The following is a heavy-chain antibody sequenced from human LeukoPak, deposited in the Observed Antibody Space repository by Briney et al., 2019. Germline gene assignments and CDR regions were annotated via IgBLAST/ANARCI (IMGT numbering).Heavy chain of an antibody. CDR2: IFYSGST. Sequence: SETLSLTCAVYGGSFSGYYWSWIRQPPGKGLEWIGHIFYSGSTNYNPSLKSRVSISVDTSKNQFSLKLSSVTAADTAVYYCAREQAGTNGWFDPWGQGTVVTVSS. D-gene: IGHD2-8*01. V-gene: IGHV4-59*01. CDR1: GGSFSGYY. CDR3: AREQAGTNGWFDP. J-gene: IGHJ5*02.